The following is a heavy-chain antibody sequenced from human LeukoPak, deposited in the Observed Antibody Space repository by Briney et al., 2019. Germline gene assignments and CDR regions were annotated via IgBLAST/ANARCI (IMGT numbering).Heavy chain of an antibody. V-gene: IGHV3-30*03. CDR2: ISYDGSNK. D-gene: IGHD6-25*01. J-gene: IGHJ4*02. Sequence: GGSLRLSCAASGFTFSSYGMHWVRQAPGKGLEWVAVISYDGSNKYYADSVKGRFTISRDNSKNTLYLQMNSLKTEDTAVYYCSTDGLYWGQGTLVTVSS. CDR3: STDGLY. CDR1: GFTFSSYG.